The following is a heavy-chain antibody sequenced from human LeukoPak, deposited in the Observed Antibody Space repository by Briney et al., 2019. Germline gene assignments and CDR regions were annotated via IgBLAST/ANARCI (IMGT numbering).Heavy chain of an antibody. CDR2: IYYDGSNK. CDR3: ARDGGPSDYYYGMDV. CDR1: GFTFSNYG. D-gene: IGHD4-23*01. V-gene: IGHV3-33*01. Sequence: GRSLRLSCAASGFTFSNYGMHWVRQAPGKGLEWVAVIYYDGSNKYYADSVKGRFTISRDNSKNTLYLQMNSLRAEDTAVYYCARDGGPSDYYYGMDVWGQGTTVTVSS. J-gene: IGHJ6*02.